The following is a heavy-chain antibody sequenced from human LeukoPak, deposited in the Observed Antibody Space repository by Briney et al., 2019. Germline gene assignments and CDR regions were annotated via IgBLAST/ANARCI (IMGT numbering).Heavy chain of an antibody. D-gene: IGHD6-13*01. CDR3: ARDGAATGLDFDY. CDR1: GFTFSSYS. CDR2: ISGGSTSI. V-gene: IGHV3-48*01. J-gene: IGHJ4*02. Sequence: PGGSLRLSCAASGFTFSSYSMNWVRQAPGKGLEWVSYISGGSTSIYYGDSVKGRFTISRDNAKNSLYLQMNSLRVEDTAVYYCARDGAATGLDFDYWGQGTLVTVSS.